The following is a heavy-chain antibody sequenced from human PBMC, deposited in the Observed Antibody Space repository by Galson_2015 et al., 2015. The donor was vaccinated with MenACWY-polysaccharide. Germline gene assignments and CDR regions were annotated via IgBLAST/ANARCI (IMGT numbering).Heavy chain of an antibody. Sequence: SVKVSCKASGYTFTTYAMNWVRQAPGQGLEWMGGINTNTGNPTYAQGFTGRFVFSLDASVSTAYLQISSLKAEDTAVYYCAREPKRKATTVPTGRFDYWGQGTLVTVSS. CDR1: GYTFTTYA. J-gene: IGHJ4*02. CDR3: AREPKRKATTVPTGRFDY. V-gene: IGHV7-4-1*02. D-gene: IGHD4-17*01. CDR2: INTNTGNP.